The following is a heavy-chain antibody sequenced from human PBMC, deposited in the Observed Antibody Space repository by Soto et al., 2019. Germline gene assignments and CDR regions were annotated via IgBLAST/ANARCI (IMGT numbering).Heavy chain of an antibody. V-gene: IGHV1-8*01. CDR3: AREIGDYDFWSDYYDHHDAFHI. D-gene: IGHD3-3*01. J-gene: IGHJ3*02. CDR2: LNPNSGNT. Sequence: QVQLVQSGAEVKTPGASVKVSCKASGYTFTSYDINWVRQATGQGLEWMGWLNPNSGNTGYAHKFQGRVTITSNTSIITAYMELFSRRSEDTAVYYCAREIGDYDFWSDYYDHHDAFHIWGQGTIVTVSS. CDR1: GYTFTSYD.